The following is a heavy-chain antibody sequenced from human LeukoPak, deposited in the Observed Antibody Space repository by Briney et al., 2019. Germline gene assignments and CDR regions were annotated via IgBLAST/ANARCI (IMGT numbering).Heavy chain of an antibody. D-gene: IGHD6-19*01. Sequence: SETLSLTCTVSGDSITSYHWNWIRQPPGKGLEWIGYVHYSGSTNYRPSLESRITMSVDTSKNQFSLNLGSMTAADTAVYYCASLDIGSSSGWYFRFWGQGTLATVSS. CDR1: GDSITSYH. J-gene: IGHJ4*02. CDR3: ASLDIGSSSGWYFRF. V-gene: IGHV4-59*01. CDR2: VHYSGST.